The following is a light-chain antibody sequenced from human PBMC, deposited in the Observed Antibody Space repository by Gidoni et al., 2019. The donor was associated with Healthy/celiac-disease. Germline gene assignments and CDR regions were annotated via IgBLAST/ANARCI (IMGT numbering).Light chain of an antibody. V-gene: IGLV2-14*01. J-gene: IGLJ3*02. CDR3: SSYTSSSPWV. Sequence: QSALTQPASVSGSPGQSITISCTGTSSDVGGYNYVPWYQQHPGKAPTRMIYDVSNRPSGVSNRFSGSKSGNTASLTISGLQAEDEADYYCSSYTSSSPWVFGGGTKLTVL. CDR1: SSDVGGYNY. CDR2: DVS.